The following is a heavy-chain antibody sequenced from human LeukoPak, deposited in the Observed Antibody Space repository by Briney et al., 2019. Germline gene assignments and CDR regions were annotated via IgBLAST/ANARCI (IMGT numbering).Heavy chain of an antibody. CDR1: GYSFTGYA. J-gene: IGHJ6*03. D-gene: IGHD3-10*01. V-gene: IGHV7-4-1*02. CDR3: ARGGAHMVRGVIYYYYYYMDV. Sequence: GASVKVSCKASGYSFTGYAMNWVRQAPGQGLEWVGWINTNTGNPTYAQGFTGRFVFSLDTSVTTAYLEINSLKAEDTAMYYCARGGAHMVRGVIYYYYYYMDVWGKGTTVTISS. CDR2: INTNTGNP.